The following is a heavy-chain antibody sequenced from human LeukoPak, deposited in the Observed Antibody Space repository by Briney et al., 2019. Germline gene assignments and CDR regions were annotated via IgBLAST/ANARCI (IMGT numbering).Heavy chain of an antibody. CDR2: IYYSGST. CDR3: ARDPLYCSSTSCYAGYFDY. J-gene: IGHJ4*02. Sequence: PSETLSLTCTVSGGSISSGGYYWSWIRQHPGKGLEWIGYIYYSGSTYYNPSLKSRVTISVDTSKDQFSLKLSSVTAADTAVYYCARDPLYCSSTSCYAGYFDYWGQGTLVTVSS. CDR1: GGSISSGGYY. D-gene: IGHD2-2*01. V-gene: IGHV4-31*03.